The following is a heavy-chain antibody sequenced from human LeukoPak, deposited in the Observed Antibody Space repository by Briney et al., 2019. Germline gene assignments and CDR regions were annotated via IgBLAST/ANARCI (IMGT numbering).Heavy chain of an antibody. J-gene: IGHJ5*02. CDR3: AKDGQQSSPGWFDA. CDR1: GFPFFSYW. V-gene: IGHV3-7*01. CDR2: IKEDGSEK. Sequence: PGGSLRLSCAASGFPFFSYWMTWVRQAPGKGLEWVGNIKEDGSEKYYVDSVDGRFTISRDNDWNILYLEMNSLRVEDTAIYYCAKDGQQSSPGWFDAWGQGTLVAVSS. D-gene: IGHD6-13*01.